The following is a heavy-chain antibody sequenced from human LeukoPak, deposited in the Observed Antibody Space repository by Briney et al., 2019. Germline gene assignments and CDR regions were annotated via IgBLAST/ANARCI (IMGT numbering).Heavy chain of an antibody. V-gene: IGHV4-59*08. J-gene: IGHJ5*02. CDR2: IYYSGST. Sequence: PSETLSLTCTVSGGSISSYYWSWIRQPPGKGLEWIGYIYYSGSTNYNPSLKSRVTISVDTSKNQFSLKLSSVTAADTAVYYCARHGGIAARPWGQGTLVTVSS. CDR1: GGSISSYY. D-gene: IGHD6-13*01. CDR3: ARHGGIAARP.